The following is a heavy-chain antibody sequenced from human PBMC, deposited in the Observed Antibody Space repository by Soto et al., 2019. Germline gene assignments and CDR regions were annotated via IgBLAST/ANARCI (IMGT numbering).Heavy chain of an antibody. J-gene: IGHJ3*02. CDR2: ISGSGGST. D-gene: IGHD1-1*01. Sequence: EVQLLESGGGLVQPGGSLRLSCAASGFTFSSYAMSWVRQAPGKGLEWVSAISGSGGSTYYADSVKGRFTISGDTSKYTLYLQMNSLRAEDTAVYYCAKDEGLGVGYDAFDIWGQGTMVTVSS. CDR1: GFTFSSYA. V-gene: IGHV3-23*01. CDR3: AKDEGLGVGYDAFDI.